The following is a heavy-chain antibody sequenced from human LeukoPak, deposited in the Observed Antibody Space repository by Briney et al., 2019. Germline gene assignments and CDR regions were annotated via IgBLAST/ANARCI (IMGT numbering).Heavy chain of an antibody. V-gene: IGHV3-43*02. J-gene: IGHJ4*02. D-gene: IGHD3-22*01. Sequence: GGSLTLSCAASGFTLDDYAMHWVRQAPGKGLEWVSLISGDGCSTYYPHSVQGRFSIARDNSKNSLDLQMNRLRTEDTALYYCAKADSSGYPSENYFDYWGQGTLVTVSS. CDR3: AKADSSGYPSENYFDY. CDR2: ISGDGCST. CDR1: GFTLDDYA.